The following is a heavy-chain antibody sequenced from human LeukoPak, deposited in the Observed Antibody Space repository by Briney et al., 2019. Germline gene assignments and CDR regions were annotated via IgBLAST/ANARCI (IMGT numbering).Heavy chain of an antibody. CDR2: INQAGSEK. J-gene: IGHJ4*02. CDR1: GFTFSSYW. V-gene: IGHV3-7*01. Sequence: GGSLRLSCAASGFTFSSYWMSWVRQAPGKGLEWVANINQAGSEKYYVDSVKGRFTISRDNAKISLYLQMNSLRAEDTAVYYCARDRSIGTYYTFDHWGQGTLVTVSS. D-gene: IGHD1-26*01. CDR3: ARDRSIGTYYTFDH.